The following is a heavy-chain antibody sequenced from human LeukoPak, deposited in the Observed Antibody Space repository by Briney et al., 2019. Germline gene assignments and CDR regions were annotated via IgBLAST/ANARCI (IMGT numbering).Heavy chain of an antibody. CDR1: GRHINSGIYL. Sequence: LPLICTVSGRHINSGIYLESWTRPPAGKALEWFGRIYTSGSTKYNPSLKSRVTISVDTSRNQFSLKLSSVTAADTAVYYCAGYYDSSGPMGYRIWGQGTMVTVSS. D-gene: IGHD3-22*01. J-gene: IGHJ3*02. CDR3: AGYYDSSGPMGYRI. V-gene: IGHV4-61*02. CDR2: IYTSGST.